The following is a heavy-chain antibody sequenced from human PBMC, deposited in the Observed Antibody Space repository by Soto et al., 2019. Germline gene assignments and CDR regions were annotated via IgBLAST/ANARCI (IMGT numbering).Heavy chain of an antibody. Sequence: PGGSLRLSCAASGFTFSSYGMHWVRQAPGKGLEWVAVISYDGSNKYYADSVKGRFTISRDNSKNTLYLQMNSLRAEDTAVYYCAKVYHDYGDYPWEVPDYWGHGTLVTVSS. J-gene: IGHJ4*01. CDR1: GFTFSSYG. CDR3: AKVYHDYGDYPWEVPDY. V-gene: IGHV3-30*18. CDR2: ISYDGSNK. D-gene: IGHD4-17*01.